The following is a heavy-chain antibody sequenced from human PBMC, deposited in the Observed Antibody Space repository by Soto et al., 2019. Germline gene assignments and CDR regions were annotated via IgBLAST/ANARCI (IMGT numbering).Heavy chain of an antibody. V-gene: IGHV3-7*04. Sequence: EVQLVESGGGLVQPGGSLRLSCAASGFTFKSYWMNWVRQAPGKGLRWVASIKRDGSEEYYVDSVKGRFTISRDNAKNSLYLQMNSLRAEDTAVYYCASDRFFGGTNVRIFFDPWGRGTVVTVSS. J-gene: IGHJ3*01. D-gene: IGHD2-8*01. CDR3: ASDRFFGGTNVRIFFDP. CDR2: IKRDGSEE. CDR1: GFTFKSYW.